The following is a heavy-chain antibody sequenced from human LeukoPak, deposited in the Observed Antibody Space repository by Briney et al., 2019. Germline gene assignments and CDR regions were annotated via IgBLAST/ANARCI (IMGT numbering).Heavy chain of an antibody. CDR1: GGSIRSSSYY. CDR3: ARTGGTFYFYYYMDV. CDR2: IYYSGST. V-gene: IGHV4-39*07. Sequence: PSETLSLTCTVSGGSIRSSSYYWGWIRQPPGKGLEWIGSIYYSGSTDYNPSLKSRVTISLDTSKQQFSLKLSSVTAADTAVYYCARTGGTFYFYYYMDVWGKGTTVTVSS. J-gene: IGHJ6*03.